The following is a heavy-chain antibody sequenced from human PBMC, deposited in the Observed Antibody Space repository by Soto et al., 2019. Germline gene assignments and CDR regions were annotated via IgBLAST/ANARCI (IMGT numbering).Heavy chain of an antibody. V-gene: IGHV4-59*12. D-gene: IGHD6-19*01. CDR1: GGSITSYY. CDR3: ARGVSSGWYDYYYGMDV. Sequence: PSETLSLTCTFSGGSITSYYWSWIRQPPGKGLEWIGHISYRGTTHYNPSLRSRVTISVDTSKNQFSLKLSSVTAADTAVYYCARGVSSGWYDYYYGMDVWGQGTTVTVSS. J-gene: IGHJ6*02. CDR2: ISYRGTT.